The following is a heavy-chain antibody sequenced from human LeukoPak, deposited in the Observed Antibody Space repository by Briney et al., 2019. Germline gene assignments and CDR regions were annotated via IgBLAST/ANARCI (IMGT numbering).Heavy chain of an antibody. D-gene: IGHD3-16*01. J-gene: IGHJ4*02. CDR2: INPNSGDT. CDR3: ATQRGSYRWGTDFDY. V-gene: IGHV1-2*02. CDR1: GYTFTDYY. Sequence: VASVTVSCKASGYTFTDYYMHWVRQAPGQGLEWMGWINPNSGDTKYAQKFQGRVTMTRDTSISTAYMELSRLRSDDTAVYYCATQRGSYRWGTDFDYWGQGTLVTVSS.